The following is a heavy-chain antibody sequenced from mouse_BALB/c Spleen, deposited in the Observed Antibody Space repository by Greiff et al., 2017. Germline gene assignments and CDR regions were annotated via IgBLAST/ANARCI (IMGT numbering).Heavy chain of an antibody. CDR3: ARGEDYRYY. D-gene: IGHD2-14*01. CDR1: GFNIKDTY. V-gene: IGHV14-3*02. CDR2: IDPANGNT. J-gene: IGHJ2*01. Sequence: EVQRVESGAELVKPGASVKLSCTASGFNIKDTYMHWVKQRPEQGLEWIGRIDPANGNTKYDPKFQGKATITADTSSNTAYLQLSSLTSEDTAVYYCARGEDYRYYWGQGTTLTVSS.